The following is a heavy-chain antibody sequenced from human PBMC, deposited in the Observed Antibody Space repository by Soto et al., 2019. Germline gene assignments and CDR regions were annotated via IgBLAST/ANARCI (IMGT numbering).Heavy chain of an antibody. Sequence: QVQLVESGGGVVQPGGSLTLSCKASGFTFSSYAIHWVRQAPGKGLEWVSVISSDGVNKHSAESVRGRFVISRDNSKNTVHVEMNRLRLEDTAVYFCARRLTTTVSALGSWGQGSLVNVSS. CDR3: ARRLTTTVSALGS. CDR2: ISSDGVNK. V-gene: IGHV3-30*09. J-gene: IGHJ4*02. CDR1: GFTFSSYA. D-gene: IGHD2-21*02.